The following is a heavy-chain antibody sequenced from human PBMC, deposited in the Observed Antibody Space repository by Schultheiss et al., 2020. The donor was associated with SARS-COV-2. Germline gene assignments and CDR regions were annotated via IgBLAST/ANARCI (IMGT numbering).Heavy chain of an antibody. J-gene: IGHJ4*02. V-gene: IGHV4-4*02. CDR1: GGSISTNNW. CDR2: IYHSGST. Sequence: SETLSLTCTVSGGSISTNNWWSWVRQPPGKGLEWIGEIYHSGSTSYSPSLKSRVTISVDKSENQFSLKLSSVTAADTAVYYCARQAVAGTDYWGQGTLVTVSS. CDR3: ARQAVAGTDY. D-gene: IGHD6-19*01.